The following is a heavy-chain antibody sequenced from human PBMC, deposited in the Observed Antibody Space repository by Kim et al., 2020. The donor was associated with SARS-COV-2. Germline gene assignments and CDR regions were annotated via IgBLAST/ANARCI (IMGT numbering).Heavy chain of an antibody. D-gene: IGHD1-26*01. Sequence: YTDSVKGRFTISRDNAKKSLYLQMNSLRPEYTALYYCAKDNGGSYDVFHYWGHGTLVTVSS. V-gene: IGHV3-9*01. J-gene: IGHJ4*01. CDR3: AKDNGGSYDVFHY.